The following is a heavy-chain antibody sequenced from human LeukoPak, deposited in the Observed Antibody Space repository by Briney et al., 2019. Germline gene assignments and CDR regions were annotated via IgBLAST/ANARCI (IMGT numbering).Heavy chain of an antibody. CDR3: AKDRAPIAVAGILDY. J-gene: IGHJ4*02. D-gene: IGHD6-19*01. CDR2: ISYDGSNK. CDR1: GFTFSSYG. V-gene: IGHV3-30*18. Sequence: GGSLRLSCAVSGFTFSSYGMHWVRQAPGKGLEWVAVISYDGSNKYYADSVKGRLTISRDNSKNTLYLQMNSLRAEDTAVYYCAKDRAPIAVAGILDYWGQGTLVTVSS.